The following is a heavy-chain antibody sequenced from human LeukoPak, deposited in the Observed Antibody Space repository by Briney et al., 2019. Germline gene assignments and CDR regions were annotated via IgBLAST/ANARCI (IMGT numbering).Heavy chain of an antibody. Sequence: GASVKVSCKASGYTFTSYDINWVRQATGQGLEWMGGFDTEDGETIYAQKFQGRVTMTEDTSTHTAYVELSSLRSEDTAVYYCTTMAYYDFQGVMSPQSYIWGQGTMVTVSS. D-gene: IGHD3-10*02. CDR3: TTMAYYDFQGVMSPQSYI. CDR1: GYTFTSYD. V-gene: IGHV1-24*01. CDR2: FDTEDGET. J-gene: IGHJ3*02.